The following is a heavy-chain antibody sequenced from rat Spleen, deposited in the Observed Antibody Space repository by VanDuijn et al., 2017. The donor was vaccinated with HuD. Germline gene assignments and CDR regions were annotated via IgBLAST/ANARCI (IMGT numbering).Heavy chain of an antibody. Sequence: VQLVESGGGLVQPGKSLKLSCSASGFTFSSYGMHWIRQAPGKGLDWVAYISSSSGTVYADAVKGRFTISRDNAKNTLYLQLNSLKSEDTAIYYCAREPMDAWGQGASVTVSS. CDR2: ISSSSGT. CDR3: AREPMDA. CDR1: GFTFSSYG. V-gene: IGHV5-62*01. J-gene: IGHJ4*01.